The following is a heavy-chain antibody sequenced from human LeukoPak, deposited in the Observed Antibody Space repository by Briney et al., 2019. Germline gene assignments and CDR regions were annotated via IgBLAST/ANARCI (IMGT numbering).Heavy chain of an antibody. Sequence: SETLSLTCTVSGGSISSSSHYWGWIRQPPGKGLEWIGSIYYSGRTYYNPSLKSRVTISVDTSKNQFSLKLSSVTAADTAVYYCARDKRGEYCSGGSCYKDYYYYYMDVWGKGTTVTVSS. CDR3: ARDKRGEYCSGGSCYKDYYYYYMDV. D-gene: IGHD2-15*01. CDR1: GGSISSSSHY. V-gene: IGHV4-39*07. J-gene: IGHJ6*03. CDR2: IYYSGRT.